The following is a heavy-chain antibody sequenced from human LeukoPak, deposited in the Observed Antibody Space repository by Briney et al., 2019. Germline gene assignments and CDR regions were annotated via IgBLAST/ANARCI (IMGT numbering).Heavy chain of an antibody. V-gene: IGHV3-13*01. CDR2: IGTAGNT. Sequence: PGGSLRLSCAASGFTFSSHDMHWVRQPTGKGLDWVSVIGTAGNTYYTDSVKGRFTISRENAKNSLYLQMDDLRAEDTAVYYCARSKSYSSGWTDFDCWGQGTLVTVSS. J-gene: IGHJ4*02. D-gene: IGHD6-19*01. CDR3: ARSKSYSSGWTDFDC. CDR1: GFTFSSHD.